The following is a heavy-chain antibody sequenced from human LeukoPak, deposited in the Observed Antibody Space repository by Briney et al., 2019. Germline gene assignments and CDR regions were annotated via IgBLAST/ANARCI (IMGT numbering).Heavy chain of an antibody. CDR3: AKEPYYDFWSGYYYFDL. D-gene: IGHD3-3*01. CDR1: GFTFSSYW. V-gene: IGHV3-23*01. CDR2: ISGSGGST. Sequence: GGSVRLSCATSGFTFSSYWMSWVRQAPGKWREWVSGISGSGGSTYYADSVKGRFTISRDNSKNTLYLQMNSLRAEDTAVYYCAKEPYYDFWSGYYYFDLCGEGTLVTVSS. J-gene: IGHJ4*02.